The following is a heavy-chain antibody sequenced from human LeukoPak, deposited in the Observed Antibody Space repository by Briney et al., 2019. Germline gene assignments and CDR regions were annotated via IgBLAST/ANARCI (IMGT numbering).Heavy chain of an antibody. J-gene: IGHJ4*02. CDR3: TRARDSGGQADY. Sequence: GGSLRLSCAASGFIFSDHYMDWVRQAPGKGLEWIGRVRDRSKSYSTEYAASVKGRFTVSRDDSMNSVYLQMNNLRTDDSAVYYCTRARDSGGQADYWGQGTLVTVSS. CDR2: VRDRSKSYST. D-gene: IGHD1-26*01. CDR1: GFIFSDHY. V-gene: IGHV3-72*01.